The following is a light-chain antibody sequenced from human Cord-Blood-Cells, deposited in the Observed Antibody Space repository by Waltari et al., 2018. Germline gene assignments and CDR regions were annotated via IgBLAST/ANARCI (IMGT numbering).Light chain of an antibody. CDR1: AVPKKS. CDR2: KDS. V-gene: IGLV3-16*01. J-gene: IGLJ3*02. CDR3: LSADSSGTYWV. Sequence: SYELTQPPSVSVSRGQEARLTCPGEAVPKKSALWYQQKPGQFPVLVIYKDSERPSGIPERFSGSSSGTIVTLTISGVQAEDEADYYCLSADSSGTYWVFGGGTKLTVL.